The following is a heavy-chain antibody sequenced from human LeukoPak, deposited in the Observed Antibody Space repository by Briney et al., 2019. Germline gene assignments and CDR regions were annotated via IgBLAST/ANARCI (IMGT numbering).Heavy chain of an antibody. Sequence: PSETLSLTCTVSGGSISSSSYYWGWIRQPPGKGPGWIGGIYYSGSTYYNPSLKSRVTISVDTSKNQFSLKLSSVTAADTAVYYCARGLDYWGQGTLVTVSS. CDR3: ARGLDY. D-gene: IGHD2-21*02. V-gene: IGHV4-39*07. CDR2: IYYSGST. CDR1: GGSISSSSYY. J-gene: IGHJ4*02.